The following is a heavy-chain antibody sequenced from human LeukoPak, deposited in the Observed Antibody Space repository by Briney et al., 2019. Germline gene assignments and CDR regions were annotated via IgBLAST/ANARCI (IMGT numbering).Heavy chain of an antibody. CDR3: VRDDGGNSWDY. J-gene: IGHJ4*02. CDR2: ITNSGSTK. V-gene: IGHV3-48*03. D-gene: IGHD4-23*01. CDR1: GFTFNSYE. Sequence: PGGSLRLSCAASGFTFNSYEMNWVRQAPGKGLEWVSYITNSGSTKYYADSVKGRFTISRDNAKNSLYLQMNSLRAEDTAVYCCVRDDGGNSWDYWGQGALVTVSS.